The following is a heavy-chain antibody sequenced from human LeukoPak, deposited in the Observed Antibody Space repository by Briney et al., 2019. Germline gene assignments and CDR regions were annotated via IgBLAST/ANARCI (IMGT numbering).Heavy chain of an antibody. D-gene: IGHD2-15*01. Sequence: QSGGSLRLSCAGSGFTFSSYAMSWVRQAPGKGLEWVSAISGGGDSTYYADSVNGRFTISRDNSKNTLYLQMHSLRAEDTAVYYCAKLLGYCGGGSCSGTLDYWGRGTLVTVSS. V-gene: IGHV3-23*01. J-gene: IGHJ4*02. CDR1: GFTFSSYA. CDR2: ISGGGDST. CDR3: AKLLGYCGGGSCSGTLDY.